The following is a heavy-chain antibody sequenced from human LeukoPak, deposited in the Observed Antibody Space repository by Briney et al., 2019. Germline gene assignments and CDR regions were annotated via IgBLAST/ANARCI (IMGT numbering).Heavy chain of an antibody. Sequence: GGSLRLSCAASGFTLGSYWMSWVRQAPGKGLEWVANIKPDGSEKYYVGSVKGRFTISRDNAKNSLYLQMNSLRAEDTAVYYCTRDYFDYWGLGTLVTVSS. V-gene: IGHV3-7*01. CDR1: GFTLGSYW. CDR3: TRDYFDY. J-gene: IGHJ4*02. CDR2: IKPDGSEK.